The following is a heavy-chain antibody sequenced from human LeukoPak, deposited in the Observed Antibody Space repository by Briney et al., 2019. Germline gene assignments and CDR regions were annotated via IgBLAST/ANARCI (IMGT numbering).Heavy chain of an antibody. J-gene: IGHJ4*02. Sequence: ASVKVSCKASGYTFTSYYMHWVRQAPGQGLEWMGIINPSGGSTSYAQKFQGRVTMTRDMSTSTVYMELSSQRSEDTAVYYCAKGYYGSGSYGWLDYWGQGTLVTVSS. CDR1: GYTFTSYY. CDR3: AKGYYGSGSYGWLDY. V-gene: IGHV1-46*01. CDR2: INPSGGST. D-gene: IGHD3-10*01.